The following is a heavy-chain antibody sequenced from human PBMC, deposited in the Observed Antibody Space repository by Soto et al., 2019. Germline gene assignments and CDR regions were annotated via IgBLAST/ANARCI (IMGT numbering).Heavy chain of an antibody. CDR3: AFLLAHERFDP. D-gene: IGHD3-3*02. CDR1: GGSISSSSYY. CDR2: IYYSGST. Sequence: SETLSLTCTVSGGSISSSSYYWGWIRQPPGKGLEWIGSIYYSGSTYYNPSLKSRVTISVDTSKNQFSLKLSSVTAADTAVYYCAFLLAHERFDPWGQGTLVTVSS. V-gene: IGHV4-39*01. J-gene: IGHJ5*02.